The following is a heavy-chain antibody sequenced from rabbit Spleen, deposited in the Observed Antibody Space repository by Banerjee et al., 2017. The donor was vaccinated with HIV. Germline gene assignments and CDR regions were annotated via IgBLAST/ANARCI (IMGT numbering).Heavy chain of an antibody. CDR1: GFSFSSSYY. J-gene: IGHJ6*01. V-gene: IGHV1S40*01. Sequence: QSLEESGGGLVQPEGSLTLTCTASGFSFSSSYYMCWVRQAPGKGLEWIGYIDPVFGSTYYATWVNGRFTISSHNAQNTLYLQLNSLTAADTATYFCARDGAGGSYFALWGQGTLVTVS. D-gene: IGHD8-1*01. CDR2: IDPVFGST. CDR3: ARDGAGGSYFAL.